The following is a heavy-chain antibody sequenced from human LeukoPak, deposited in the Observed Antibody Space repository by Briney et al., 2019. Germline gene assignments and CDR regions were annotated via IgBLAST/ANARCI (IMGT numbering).Heavy chain of an antibody. V-gene: IGHV3-30-3*02. D-gene: IGHD6-19*01. Sequence: GGSLRLSCAASGFTFSSYAMHWVRQAPGKGLEWVAVISYDGSNKYYADSVKGRFTISRDNSKNTLYLQMNSLRPEDTAVYYRAKMVTSGWPGNFYYYGMDVWGQGTTVTVSS. CDR2: ISYDGSNK. CDR1: GFTFSSYA. CDR3: AKMVTSGWPGNFYYYGMDV. J-gene: IGHJ6*02.